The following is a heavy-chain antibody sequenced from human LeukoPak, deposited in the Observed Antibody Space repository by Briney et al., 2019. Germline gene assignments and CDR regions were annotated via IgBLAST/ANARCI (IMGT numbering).Heavy chain of an antibody. CDR2: ISGSGGSI. J-gene: IGHJ5*02. V-gene: IGHV3-23*01. CDR3: AKTPIYDSGWFDP. D-gene: IGHD3-22*01. Sequence: GGSLRLSCVVSGFTLSNYAMSWVRQAPGKGLEWVSAISGSGGSIYYADSVKGRFTISRDNSKNTLYLQMNSLRAEDTAVYYCAKTPIYDSGWFDPWGQGTLVTVSS. CDR1: GFTLSNYA.